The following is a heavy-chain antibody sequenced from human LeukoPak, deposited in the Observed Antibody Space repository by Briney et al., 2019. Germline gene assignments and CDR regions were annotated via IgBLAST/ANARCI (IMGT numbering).Heavy chain of an antibody. CDR1: GFTFSDYY. V-gene: IGHV3-11*04. CDR3: ARDFPSIAVAASDY. Sequence: PGGSLRLSCAASGFTFSDYYMSWIRQPPGKGLEWVSYISSSGSTIYYADSVKGRFTISRDNAKNSLYLQMNSLRAEDTAVYYCARDFPSIAVAASDYWGQGTLVTVSS. D-gene: IGHD6-19*01. CDR2: ISSSGSTI. J-gene: IGHJ4*02.